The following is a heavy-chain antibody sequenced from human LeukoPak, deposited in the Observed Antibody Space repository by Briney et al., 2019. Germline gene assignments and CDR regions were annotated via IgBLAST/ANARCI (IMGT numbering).Heavy chain of an antibody. V-gene: IGHV4-30-4*08. Sequence: PSETLSLTCTVSGGSISSGDYYWSCIRQPPGKGLECIGYIYYSGSTYYNPSLKSRVTISVDTSKNQFSLKLSSVTAADTAVYYFARGVVPAAIRNNWFDPWGQGTLVTVSS. J-gene: IGHJ5*02. CDR2: IYYSGST. D-gene: IGHD2-2*02. CDR3: ARGVVPAAIRNNWFDP. CDR1: GGSISSGDYY.